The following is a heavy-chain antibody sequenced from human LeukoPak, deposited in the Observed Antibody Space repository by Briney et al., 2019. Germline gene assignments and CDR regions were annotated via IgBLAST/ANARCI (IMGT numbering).Heavy chain of an antibody. CDR2: NMNT. J-gene: IGHJ4*02. D-gene: IGHD2-8*01. CDR1: DGSISSYS. CDR3: ATYYVNGAGRGH. Sequence: SETLSLTCTVSDGSISSYSWSWIRQAPGKGLEWIGHNMNTYYNPSLKSRVTISIDTSKNQFSLMLSTVTAADTAIYYCATYYVNGAGRGHWGPGTLVTVSS. V-gene: IGHV4-59*03.